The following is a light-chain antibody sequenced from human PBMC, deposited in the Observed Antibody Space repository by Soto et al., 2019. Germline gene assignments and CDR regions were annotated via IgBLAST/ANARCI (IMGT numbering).Light chain of an antibody. Sequence: EIVLTQSPGTLSLSPGERATLSCRASQSVSSSHLAWYQQKPGQAPRLLIYGASSRATGIPDRFSGSGSGTDFTLTISRLEPEDVAVYYFQQYGSSPYTFGQGTKLEI. J-gene: IGKJ2*01. CDR2: GAS. CDR3: QQYGSSPYT. CDR1: QSVSSSH. V-gene: IGKV3-20*01.